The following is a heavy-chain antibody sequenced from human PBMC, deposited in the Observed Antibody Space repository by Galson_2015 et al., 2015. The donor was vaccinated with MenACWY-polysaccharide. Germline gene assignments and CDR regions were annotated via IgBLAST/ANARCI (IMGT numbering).Heavy chain of an antibody. CDR2: IKEDGSDK. CDR1: AFTFSSYW. CDR3: ARRRGGLGNYFDY. Sequence: SLRLSCAASAFTFSSYWMSWVRQAPGKGLEWVANIKEDGSDKYYVDSVKGRFTISRDNAKNSLYLQMNSLRAEDTAVYYCARRRGGLGNYFDYWAQGTLVTVSS. D-gene: IGHD3-16*01. V-gene: IGHV3-7*01. J-gene: IGHJ4*02.